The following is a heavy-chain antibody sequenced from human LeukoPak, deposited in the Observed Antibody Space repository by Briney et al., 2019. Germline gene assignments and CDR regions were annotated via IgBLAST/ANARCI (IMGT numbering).Heavy chain of an antibody. Sequence: GKSLRLSCAASGITFSSYGMHWVRQAPGKGLEWVAVIWYDGSNKFYADSVKGRFTISRDNSKNTLFLQMNILRAEDTAMYYCARERLGGGAFDIWGQGTMVTVSS. CDR1: GITFSSYG. CDR2: IWYDGSNK. V-gene: IGHV3-33*01. J-gene: IGHJ3*02. CDR3: ARERLGGGAFDI. D-gene: IGHD3-16*01.